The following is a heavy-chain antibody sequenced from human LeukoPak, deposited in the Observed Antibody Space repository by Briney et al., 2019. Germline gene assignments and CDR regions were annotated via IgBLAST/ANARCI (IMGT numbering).Heavy chain of an antibody. D-gene: IGHD6-13*01. Sequence: GGSLRLSCAASGFTFSSYSMNWVRQAPGKGLERVSSISSSSSYIYYADSVKGRFTISRDNAKNSLYLQMNSLRAEDTAVYYCARDLSSSSWFRRGAFDYWGQGTLVTVSS. CDR2: ISSSSSYI. CDR1: GFTFSSYS. CDR3: ARDLSSSSWFRRGAFDY. V-gene: IGHV3-21*01. J-gene: IGHJ4*02.